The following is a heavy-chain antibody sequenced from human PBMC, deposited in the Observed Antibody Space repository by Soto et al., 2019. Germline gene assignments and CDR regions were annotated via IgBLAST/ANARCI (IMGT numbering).Heavy chain of an antibody. CDR1: EYSFTNYW. V-gene: IGHV5-51*01. D-gene: IGHD2-2*02. CDR2: VYPTDSDT. CDR3: VRSTSPLYSMDF. J-gene: IGHJ6*02. Sequence: PGESLKISCKGSEYSFTNYWIGWVRQTPGKGLEWMGTVYPTDSDTRYSPSFRGQVTISADKSITTAYLQWSSLKASDAAIYYCVRSTSPLYSMDFWGQGTTVTFSS.